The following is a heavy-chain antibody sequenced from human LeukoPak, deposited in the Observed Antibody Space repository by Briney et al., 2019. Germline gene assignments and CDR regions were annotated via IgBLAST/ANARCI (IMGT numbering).Heavy chain of an antibody. Sequence: GGSLRLSCAASGFTFSSYGMHWVRQAPGKGLEWVAVISYDGSNKYYADSVKGRFTISRDNSKNTLYLQMNSLRAEDTAVYYCARPGIAAAGTDFIYYYYYGMDVWGQGTTVTVSS. CDR2: ISYDGSNK. J-gene: IGHJ6*02. CDR3: ARPGIAAAGTDFIYYYYYGMDV. V-gene: IGHV3-30*03. D-gene: IGHD6-13*01. CDR1: GFTFSSYG.